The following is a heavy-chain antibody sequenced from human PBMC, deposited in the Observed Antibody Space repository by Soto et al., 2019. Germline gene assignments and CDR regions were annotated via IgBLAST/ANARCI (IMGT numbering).Heavy chain of an antibody. CDR3: ARVINWFDP. J-gene: IGHJ5*02. Sequence: SETLSLTCAVSGYSISIYYWTWIRQPPGKGLEWIGYIRDSGSTNYNPSLKSRVTISVDTSKNQIFLRLTSVTAADTAVYYCARVINWFDPWGQGTLVTVSS. CDR1: GYSISIYY. CDR2: IRDSGST. V-gene: IGHV4-59*01.